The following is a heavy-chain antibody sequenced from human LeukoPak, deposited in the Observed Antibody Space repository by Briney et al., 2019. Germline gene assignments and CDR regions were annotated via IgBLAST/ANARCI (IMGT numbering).Heavy chain of an antibody. CDR1: GFTLSSNV. D-gene: IGHD5-24*01. CDR3: ARGMDGYGPDAFDI. Sequence: PGGSLRLSCVASGFTLSSNVLNWVRQAPGKGLEWVSVSGTYGRTQYADSVKGRFTISRDSSKNTLYLQINSLRVEDTAVYYCARGMDGYGPDAFDIWGQGTMVTVSS. J-gene: IGHJ3*02. CDR2: SGTYGRT. V-gene: IGHV3-23*01.